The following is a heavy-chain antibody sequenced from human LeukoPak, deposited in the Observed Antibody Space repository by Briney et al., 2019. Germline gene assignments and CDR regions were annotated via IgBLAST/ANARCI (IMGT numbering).Heavy chain of an antibody. Sequence: ASVKVSCKASGYTFTGYYMHWVRQAPGQGLEWMGWINPNSGGTNYAQKFQGRVTMTRDTSISTAYMELSRLRSDDTAVYYCAMSSYSSGSAGYWGQGTLVTVSS. D-gene: IGHD6-19*01. V-gene: IGHV1-2*02. CDR3: AMSSYSSGSAGY. CDR2: INPNSGGT. J-gene: IGHJ4*02. CDR1: GYTFTGYY.